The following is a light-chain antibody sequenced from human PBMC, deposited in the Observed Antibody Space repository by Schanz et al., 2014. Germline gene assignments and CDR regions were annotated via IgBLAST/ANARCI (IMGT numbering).Light chain of an antibody. CDR1: QSVFSSSNNQEY. CDR3: HQYGISPFT. Sequence: DIVMTQSPDSLAVSLGERATINCKSSQSVFSSSNNQEYLAWFQQRPGQPPTLLISRASTRESGVPDRFSGTGSGTDFTLTISRLEPEDFAVYYCHQYGISPFTFGPGTKVDIK. V-gene: IGKV4-1*01. J-gene: IGKJ3*01. CDR2: RAS.